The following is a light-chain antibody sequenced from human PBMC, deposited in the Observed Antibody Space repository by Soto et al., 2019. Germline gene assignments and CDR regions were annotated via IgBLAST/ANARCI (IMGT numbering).Light chain of an antibody. Sequence: LTQPASASGAAGHSGTISCTGTSSDVGGYNYVSWYQQHPGKAPKLMIYEVSKRPSGVPDRFSGSKSGNTASLTVSGLQAEDEADYYCSSYAGSNNLVFGGGTKVTLL. CDR3: SSYAGSNNLV. CDR2: EVS. V-gene: IGLV2-8*01. CDR1: SSDVGGYNY. J-gene: IGLJ2*01.